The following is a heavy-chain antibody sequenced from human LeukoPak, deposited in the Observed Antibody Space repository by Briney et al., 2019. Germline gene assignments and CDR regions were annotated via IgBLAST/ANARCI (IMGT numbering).Heavy chain of an antibody. CDR3: ARGRLAVAVAGTTRSGFYFDY. CDR1: GYSISSGYY. D-gene: IGHD6-19*01. Sequence: SETLSLTCTVSGYSISSGYYWGWIRQPPGKGLQWIGSIYHSGSTYYNPSLKSRVTISVDTSKNQFSLKLSSVTAADTAVYYCARGRLAVAVAGTTRSGFYFDYWGQGTLVTVSS. CDR2: IYHSGST. V-gene: IGHV4-38-2*02. J-gene: IGHJ4*02.